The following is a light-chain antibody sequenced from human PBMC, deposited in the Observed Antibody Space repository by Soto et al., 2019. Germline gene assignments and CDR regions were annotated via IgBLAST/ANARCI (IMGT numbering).Light chain of an antibody. CDR3: RSYTSTSVV. V-gene: IGLV2-14*01. CDR2: DVN. J-gene: IGLJ2*01. CDR1: SSDIGAYNY. Sequence: QSALTRPASVSGSPGQSITTSCTGTSSDIGAYNYVSWYQQHPGKAPKVIIYDVNNRPSGVSNRFTGSKSGNTDSLTISGLQAEDEADYYCRSYTSTSVVFGGGTKLTVL.